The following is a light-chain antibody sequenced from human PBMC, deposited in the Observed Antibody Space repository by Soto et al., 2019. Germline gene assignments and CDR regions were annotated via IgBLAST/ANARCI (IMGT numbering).Light chain of an antibody. V-gene: IGLV2-23*01. J-gene: IGLJ2*01. CDR2: EGG. Sequence: QSVLTQPASVSGSPGQSITISCTGTSSDVGNYNLVSWYQQHPGKVPKLMIYEGGKRPSGVSDRFSGSKSGNTASLTISGLQAEDEADYYCCSYAAGSTFIFGGGNKVTVL. CDR3: CSYAAGSTFI. CDR1: SSDVGNYNL.